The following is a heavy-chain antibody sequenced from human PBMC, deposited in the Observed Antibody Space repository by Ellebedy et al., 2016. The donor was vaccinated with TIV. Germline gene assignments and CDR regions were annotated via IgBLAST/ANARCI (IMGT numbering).Heavy chain of an antibody. CDR2: ISGIVMGLYT. J-gene: IGHJ4*02. Sequence: GESLKISCAASGFTFSNNAMTWVRQAPGKGLEWVSVISGIVMGLYTYYADSVKGRFTISRDSSKNTLYLQMNSLRVEDTAIYFCAKDSGRSGWISDYWGQGTLVTVSS. D-gene: IGHD3-10*01. V-gene: IGHV3-23*01. CDR3: AKDSGRSGWISDY. CDR1: GFTFSNNA.